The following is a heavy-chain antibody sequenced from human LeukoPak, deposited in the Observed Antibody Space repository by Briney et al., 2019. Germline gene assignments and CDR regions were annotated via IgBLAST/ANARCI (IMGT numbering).Heavy chain of an antibody. CDR1: GGSISSGSYY. J-gene: IGHJ4*02. CDR2: IYYSGST. CDR3: ARGPSHYDAGYFDY. Sequence: SETLSLTCTVSGGSISSGSYYWSWIRQPPGKGLEWIGYIYYSGSTNYNPSLKSRVTISVDTSKNQFSLKLSSVTAADTAVYYCARGPSHYDAGYFDYWGQGTLVTVSS. D-gene: IGHD3-22*01. V-gene: IGHV4-61*01.